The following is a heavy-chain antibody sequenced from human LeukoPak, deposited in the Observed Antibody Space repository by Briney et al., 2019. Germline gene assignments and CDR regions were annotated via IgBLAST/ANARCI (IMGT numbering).Heavy chain of an antibody. CDR1: GFTFSNAW. CDR3: ATDFYDGT. D-gene: IGHD3-22*01. CDR2: IRSNSDGGTI. Sequence: GGSLRLSCATSGFTFSNAWMNWIRQAPGKGLEWVGRIRSNSDGGTIDYAAPVKGRFTLSRDDSKTTLYLQMNSLQTEDTAVYYCATDFYDGTWGQGTLVTVSS. J-gene: IGHJ5*02. V-gene: IGHV3-15*07.